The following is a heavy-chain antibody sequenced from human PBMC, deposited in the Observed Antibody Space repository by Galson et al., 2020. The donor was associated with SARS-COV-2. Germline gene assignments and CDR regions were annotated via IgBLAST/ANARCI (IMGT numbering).Heavy chain of an antibody. CDR1: GFTFSGSA. J-gene: IGHJ5*02. CDR2: IKSKAKSYAT. CDR3: TSGYCSGSTCYLEVDP. D-gene: IGHD2-2*01. Sequence: GGSLRLSCAASGFTFSGSAIHWVRQASGKGLEWVGRIKSKAKSYATAYAASVKGRFTMSRDDSKNTAYLQMNSLKTEDTALYYCTSGYCSGSTCYLEVDPWGQGTLVTVSS. V-gene: IGHV3-73*01.